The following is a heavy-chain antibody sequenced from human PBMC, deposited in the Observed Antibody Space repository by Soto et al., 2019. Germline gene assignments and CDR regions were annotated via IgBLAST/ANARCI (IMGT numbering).Heavy chain of an antibody. CDR1: GFTFSSYA. V-gene: IGHV3-23*01. Sequence: VQLLESGGGLVQPGGSLRLSCAASGFTFSSYAMSWVRQAPGKGLEWVSAISGSGGSTYYADSVKGRFTISRDNSKTTLYLQMNSLRAEDTAVYYCAKDFVYYGSGISSFDYWGQGTLVTVSS. CDR2: ISGSGGST. CDR3: AKDFVYYGSGISSFDY. D-gene: IGHD3-10*01. J-gene: IGHJ4*02.